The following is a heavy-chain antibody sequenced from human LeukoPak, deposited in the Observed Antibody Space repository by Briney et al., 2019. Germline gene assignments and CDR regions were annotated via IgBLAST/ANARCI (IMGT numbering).Heavy chain of an antibody. V-gene: IGHV1-2*02. J-gene: IGHJ4*02. Sequence: ASVKVSCKASGYRFTDFHIHWVRQAPGQGIEWMGWINLATGMNPNSGGTYYAKKFRGRVTMTTDTSISTIYLEMSSLTIDDTAVYFCARVKKILPEFEVWGQGTLLTVSS. CDR3: ARVKKILPEFEV. CDR1: GYRFTDFH. CDR2: INLATGMNPNSGGT. D-gene: IGHD2-21*01.